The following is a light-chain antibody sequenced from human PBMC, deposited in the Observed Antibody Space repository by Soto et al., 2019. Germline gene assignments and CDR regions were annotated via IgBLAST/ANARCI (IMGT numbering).Light chain of an antibody. CDR3: QQRYSTLWT. CDR2: AAS. J-gene: IGKJ1*01. Sequence: DIQMTQSPSSLSASVGDRVTITCRASQSISSYLNWYQKKPGKDPKILIYAASSLQSGVPSRFSGSGSGTDFNLTISSLQPEDFATYYCQQRYSTLWTFGQGTKLDIK. V-gene: IGKV1-39*01. CDR1: QSISSY.